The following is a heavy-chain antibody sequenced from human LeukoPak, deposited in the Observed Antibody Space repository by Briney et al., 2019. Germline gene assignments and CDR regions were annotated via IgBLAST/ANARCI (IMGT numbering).Heavy chain of an antibody. CDR1: GFTFSSYS. J-gene: IGHJ3*02. CDR3: ARGPSGWYVRGAFDI. D-gene: IGHD6-19*01. Sequence: GGSLRLSYAASGFTFSSYSMNWVRQAPGKGLEWVSSISSSSSYIYYADSVKGRFTISRDNAKNSLYLQMNSRRAEDTAVYYCARGPSGWYVRGAFDIWGQGTMVTVSS. V-gene: IGHV3-21*01. CDR2: ISSSSSYI.